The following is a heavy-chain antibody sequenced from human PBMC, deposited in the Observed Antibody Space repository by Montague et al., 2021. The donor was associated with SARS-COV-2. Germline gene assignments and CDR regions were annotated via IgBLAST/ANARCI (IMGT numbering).Heavy chain of an antibody. J-gene: IGHJ5*02. D-gene: IGHD3-9*01. V-gene: IGHV4-39*01. CDR2: IYYSGST. CDR1: GGSISSSSYY. CDR3: ARPVSYYDILSSSTNWFDP. Sequence: SEILSFTCTVSGGSISSSSYYWGWIRQPPGKGLEWIGSIYYSGSTYYNPSLKSRVTISVDTSKNQFSLKLSSVTAADTAVYYCARPVSYYDILSSSTNWFDPWGQGTLVTVSS.